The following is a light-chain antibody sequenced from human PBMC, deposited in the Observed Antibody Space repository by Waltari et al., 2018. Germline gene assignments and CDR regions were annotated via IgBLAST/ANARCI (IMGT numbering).Light chain of an antibody. J-gene: IGLJ2*01. Sequence: SYELIQPPSVSVSPGQMARITCGGDNLGSKYMHWYHQKPAQAPVVVIYDDSERPSGIPYLFSGSKSGNTATLTISGVEAGDEADYYCQVWDSRSDHWIFGGGTRLTVL. CDR1: NLGSKY. CDR3: QVWDSRSDHWI. V-gene: IGLV3-21*02. CDR2: DDS.